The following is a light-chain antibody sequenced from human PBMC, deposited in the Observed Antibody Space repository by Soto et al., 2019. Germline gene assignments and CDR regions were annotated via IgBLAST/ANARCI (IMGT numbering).Light chain of an antibody. CDR1: QSVSSNS. J-gene: IGKJ5*01. V-gene: IGKV3-20*01. CDR2: GAS. Sequence: EIVLPQSPGTLSLSPGERATLSCRASQSVSSNSLAWYQQKPGQAPRLLIYGASNRATGIPDRFSGSGSGTDFTLTISRLEPEDFAVYYCQQYGSSITFGQGTRLEIK. CDR3: QQYGSSIT.